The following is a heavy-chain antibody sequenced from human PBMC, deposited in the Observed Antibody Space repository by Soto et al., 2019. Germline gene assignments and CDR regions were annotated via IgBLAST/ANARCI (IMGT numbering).Heavy chain of an antibody. CDR3: AASCVACGGFNYYGMDV. V-gene: IGHV4-31*03. Sequence: QVQLQESGPGLVKPSQTLSLTCTVSGDSISSGGYYWRWIRQHPGKDLGWIGYIHYSGSSYYNPSLKSRVTISVDTSKIQFSLKLSSVTAADTAVYYCAASCVACGGFNYYGMDVWGQGTTVTVSS. J-gene: IGHJ6*02. CDR1: GDSISSGGYY. CDR2: IHYSGSS. D-gene: IGHD2-21*01.